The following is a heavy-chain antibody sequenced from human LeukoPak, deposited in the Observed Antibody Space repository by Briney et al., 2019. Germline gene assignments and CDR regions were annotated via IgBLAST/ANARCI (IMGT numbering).Heavy chain of an antibody. Sequence: SQTLSLTCTVSGVSVTSDHYYWVWVRQHPGQGLEWIGYIYYTGSTSYNPSLKSRLTISADTSKNEFSLKLSSVTAADTALYYCMRPLNIVHDSFDVWGRGTMVTVSS. V-gene: IGHV4-31*03. CDR1: GVSVTSDHYY. D-gene: IGHD5-12*01. CDR2: IYYTGST. CDR3: MRPLNIVHDSFDV. J-gene: IGHJ3*01.